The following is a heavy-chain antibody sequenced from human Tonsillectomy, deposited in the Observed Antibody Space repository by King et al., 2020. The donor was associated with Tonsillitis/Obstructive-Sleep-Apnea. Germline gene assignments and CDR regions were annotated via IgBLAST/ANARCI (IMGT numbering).Heavy chain of an antibody. CDR2: IYYSGST. Sequence: VQLQESGPGLVKPSETLSLTCAVPGASISSYYWSWIRQPPGKGLEWIGYIYYSGSTNYNPSLKSRVTILVDPSKNQFSLKLSSVTAADTAVYYCARMSLYGSGTYYSFDYWGQGTLVTVSS. CDR1: GASISSYY. D-gene: IGHD3-10*01. J-gene: IGHJ4*02. CDR3: ARMSLYGSGTYYSFDY. V-gene: IGHV4-59*01.